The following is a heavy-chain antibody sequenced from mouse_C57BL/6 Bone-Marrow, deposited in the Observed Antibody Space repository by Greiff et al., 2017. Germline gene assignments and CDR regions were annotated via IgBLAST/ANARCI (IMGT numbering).Heavy chain of an antibody. Sequence: QVQLQQPGAELVKPGASVKMSCKASGYTFTSYWITWVKQRPGQGLEWIGDIYPGSGSTNYNEKFKSKATLTVDTSSSTAYMQLSSLTSEDSAVYYCARGGYGSSYRWYFDVWGTGTTVTVSS. V-gene: IGHV1-55*01. J-gene: IGHJ1*03. CDR2: IYPGSGST. CDR3: ARGGYGSSYRWYFDV. CDR1: GYTFTSYW. D-gene: IGHD1-1*01.